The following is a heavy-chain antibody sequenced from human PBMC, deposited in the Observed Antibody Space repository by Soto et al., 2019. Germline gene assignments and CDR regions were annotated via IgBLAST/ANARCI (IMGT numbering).Heavy chain of an antibody. J-gene: IGHJ4*02. D-gene: IGHD3-10*01. CDR2: ISGSGGST. CDR1: GFTFSSYA. CDR3: AKDRQWFGELVFDY. V-gene: IGHV3-23*01. Sequence: PGGSMRLSWVASGFTFSSYAMSWVRQAPGKGLEWVSAISGSGGSTYYADSVKGRFTISRDNSKNTLYLQMNSLRAEDTAVYYCAKDRQWFGELVFDYWGQGTLVTVSS.